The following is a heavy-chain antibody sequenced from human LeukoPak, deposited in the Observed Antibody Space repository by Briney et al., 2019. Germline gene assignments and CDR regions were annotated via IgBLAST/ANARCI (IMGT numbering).Heavy chain of an antibody. V-gene: IGHV1-18*01. CDR1: GYTFSSYG. Sequence: GASVKVSCKASGYTFSSYGISWVRQAPGQGLEWMGWISVYNGNTDYAQKVQGRVTMTTDTSTSTAHMELKNLRSDDTAVYYCARGLTIYPFDYWGQGTLVTVSS. J-gene: IGHJ4*02. D-gene: IGHD3-9*01. CDR2: ISVYNGNT. CDR3: ARGLTIYPFDY.